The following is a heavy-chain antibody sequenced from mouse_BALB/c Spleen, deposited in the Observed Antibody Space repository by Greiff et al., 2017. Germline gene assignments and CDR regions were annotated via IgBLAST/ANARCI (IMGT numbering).Heavy chain of an antibody. Sequence: EVQLQQSGAELVRSGASVKLSCTASGFNIKDYYMHWVKQRPEQGLEWIGWIDPENGDTEYAPKFQGKATMTADTSSNTAYLQLSSLTSEDTAVYYCNAWDDGYYVGAMDYWGQGTSVTVSS. J-gene: IGHJ4*01. CDR1: GFNIKDYY. CDR3: NAWDDGYYVGAMDY. V-gene: IGHV14-4*02. CDR2: IDPENGDT. D-gene: IGHD2-3*01.